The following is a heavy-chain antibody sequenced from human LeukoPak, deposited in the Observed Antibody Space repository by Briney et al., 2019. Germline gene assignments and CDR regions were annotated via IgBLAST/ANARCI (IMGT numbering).Heavy chain of an antibody. V-gene: IGHV1-69*04. J-gene: IGHJ4*02. CDR2: IIPILGIA. Sequence: SVKVSCKASGGTFSSYAIRWVRQAPGQGLERMGRIIPILGIANYAQKFQGRVTITADKSTSTAYMELSSLRSEDTAVYYCARDSCSGGSCSPKRYYFDYWGQGTLVTVSS. CDR1: GGTFSSYA. D-gene: IGHD2-15*01. CDR3: ARDSCSGGSCSPKRYYFDY.